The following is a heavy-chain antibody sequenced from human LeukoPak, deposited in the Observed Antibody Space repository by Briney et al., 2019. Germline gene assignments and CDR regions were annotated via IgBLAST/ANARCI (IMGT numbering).Heavy chain of an antibody. CDR2: IIHSGRT. CDR1: GGSFSGYY. J-gene: IGHJ4*02. Sequence: SETQSLTCVVYGGSFSGYYWTWIRQPPGRGLEWIAEIIHSGRTNYNPSLESRATLSVDASKNQFSLRLSSVTAADTAVYYCARGIVLMHYATFDYWGQGSLVTVTS. CDR3: ARGIVLMHYATFDY. D-gene: IGHD2-8*01. V-gene: IGHV4-34*12.